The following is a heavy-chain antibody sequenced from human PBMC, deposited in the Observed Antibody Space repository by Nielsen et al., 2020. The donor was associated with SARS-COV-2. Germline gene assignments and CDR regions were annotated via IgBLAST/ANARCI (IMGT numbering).Heavy chain of an antibody. CDR2: IKQDGSEK. D-gene: IGHD2-2*01. Sequence: GILKISCAASGFTFSGYWMSWVRQAPGKGLEWVANIKQDGSEKYYVDSVKGRFTISRDNAKNSLYLQMNSLRAEDTAVYYCARFEGYCSSTSCTTYFYGMDVWGQGTTVTVSS. CDR3: ARFEGYCSSTSCTTYFYGMDV. V-gene: IGHV3-7*05. J-gene: IGHJ6*02. CDR1: GFTFSGYW.